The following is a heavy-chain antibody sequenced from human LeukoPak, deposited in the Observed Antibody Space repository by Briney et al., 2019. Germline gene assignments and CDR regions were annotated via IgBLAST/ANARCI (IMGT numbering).Heavy chain of an antibody. CDR1: GASISGSGYY. D-gene: IGHD6-19*01. CDR2: IYYTGST. J-gene: IGHJ4*02. V-gene: IGHV4-39*01. Sequence: PSETLSLTCAVSGASISGSGYYLGWIRQPPGKGLEWIGNIYYTGSTYYNASLQSRVTIPIDMSKNQFSLRLSSVTAADTAMYYCVKSGGYGLIDYWGQGTLVTVSS. CDR3: VKSGGYGLIDY.